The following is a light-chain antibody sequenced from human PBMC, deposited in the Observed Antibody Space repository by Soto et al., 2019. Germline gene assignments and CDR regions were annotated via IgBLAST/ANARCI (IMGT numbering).Light chain of an antibody. CDR1: QSISSS. Sequence: DIPMTQSPSTLSASVGDRVSIACRASQSISSSLAWYQQKPGKVPKLLIYDASSLESGVPSRFSGSGSGTEFTLSINSLQPQDFATYYCQQYHRYSWTFGQGTKVDIK. CDR3: QQYHRYSWT. V-gene: IGKV1-5*01. CDR2: DAS. J-gene: IGKJ1*01.